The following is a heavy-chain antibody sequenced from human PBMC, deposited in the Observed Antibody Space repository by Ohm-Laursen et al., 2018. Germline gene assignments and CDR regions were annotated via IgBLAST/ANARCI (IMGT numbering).Heavy chain of an antibody. CDR3: ATGLPADDAFNI. Sequence: SLRLSCAASGFTFSNDWMSWVRQAPGKGLEWVGRINRKADGETKEYAAPVKDRLTISRDDSKTTLYLQMNSLKTEDTAVYYCATGLPADDAFNIWGQGTTVTVSS. V-gene: IGHV3-15*01. J-gene: IGHJ3*02. CDR1: GFTFSNDW. CDR2: INRKADGETK.